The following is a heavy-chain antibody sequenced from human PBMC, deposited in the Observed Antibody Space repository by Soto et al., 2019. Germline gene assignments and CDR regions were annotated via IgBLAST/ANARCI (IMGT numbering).Heavy chain of an antibody. J-gene: IGHJ4*02. D-gene: IGHD1-20*01. V-gene: IGHV3-23*01. CDR3: ATVHNTSRSFNY. CDR2: TGISGRTT. Sequence: QAGGSLRLSCAAPGFSVNSYAMSWVRHAPGKGLEWVSTTGISGRTTYYADSVKGRFTVSRDDSKNTLDLQMSSLRAEDTAFYYCATVHNTSRSFNYWGQGTLVTVSS. CDR1: GFSVNSYA.